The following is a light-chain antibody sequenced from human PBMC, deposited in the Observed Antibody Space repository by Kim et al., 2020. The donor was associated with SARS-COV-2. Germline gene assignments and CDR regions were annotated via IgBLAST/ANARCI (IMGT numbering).Light chain of an antibody. CDR2: GAS. J-gene: IGKJ4*01. CDR3: QQYASSPLT. Sequence: SPGERATLSCRASQSVTGSYLAWYQQKPGQAPRILIYGASNRATGIPDRFSGSGSGTDFTLTISRLEPEDFAVYSCQQYASSPLTFGGGTKVDIK. V-gene: IGKV3-20*01. CDR1: QSVTGSY.